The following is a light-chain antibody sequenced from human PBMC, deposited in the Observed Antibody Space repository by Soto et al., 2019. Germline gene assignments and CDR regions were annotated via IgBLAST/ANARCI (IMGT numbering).Light chain of an antibody. Sequence: DIQMTQSPSSVSASVGDRVTITCRASQDISAWLIWYQQKPGKPPKLLISGTSSLQSGVPSRFSGSGSGADFTLTINSLQPEDFATYFCQQANTFPPTFGQGTKV. J-gene: IGKJ1*01. CDR3: QQANTFPPT. V-gene: IGKV1-12*01. CDR2: GTS. CDR1: QDISAW.